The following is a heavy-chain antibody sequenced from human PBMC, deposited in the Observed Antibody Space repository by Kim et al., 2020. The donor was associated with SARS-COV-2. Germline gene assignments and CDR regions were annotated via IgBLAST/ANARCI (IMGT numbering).Heavy chain of an antibody. CDR3: ARGQIAAAGSRFDY. J-gene: IGHJ4*02. CDR2: INHSGST. CDR1: GGSFSGYY. D-gene: IGHD6-13*01. Sequence: SETLSLTCAVYGGSFSGYYWSWIRQPPGKGLEWIGEINHSGSTNYNPSLKSRVTISVDTSKNQFSLKLSSVTAADTAVYYCARGQIAAAGSRFDYWGQGTLVTVSS. V-gene: IGHV4-34*01.